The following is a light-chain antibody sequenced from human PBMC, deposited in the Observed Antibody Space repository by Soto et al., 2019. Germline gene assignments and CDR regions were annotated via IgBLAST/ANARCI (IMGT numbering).Light chain of an antibody. V-gene: IGKV3-20*01. CDR2: GAS. CDR1: QSVRNNY. CDR3: QQYGTSPLT. Sequence: EIVLTQSPGTLSLSPGERATFSCRASQSVRNNYLAWYQQKPGQAPRLLIYGASSRATGIPDRFSGSGSGTDFTLTISRLEPEDFAVYYCQQYGTSPLTFGPGTKVDIK. J-gene: IGKJ3*01.